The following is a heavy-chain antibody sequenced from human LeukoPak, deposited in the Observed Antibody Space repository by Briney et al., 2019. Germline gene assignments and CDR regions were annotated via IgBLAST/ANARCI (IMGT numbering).Heavy chain of an antibody. J-gene: IGHJ4*02. CDR2: ISSGGTYE. CDR3: ARDSTYYYDSGSSGPHYFDN. CDR1: GFTFSNYA. Sequence: GKSLRLSCAASGFTFSNYAMHRVRQAPGKGLEWVSLISSGGTYEYYADSVKGRFTISRDNSKNTLYLQLNSLRAEDTAVYYCARDSTYYYDSGSSGPHYFDNWGQGTLVTVSS. D-gene: IGHD3-10*01. V-gene: IGHV3-30*01.